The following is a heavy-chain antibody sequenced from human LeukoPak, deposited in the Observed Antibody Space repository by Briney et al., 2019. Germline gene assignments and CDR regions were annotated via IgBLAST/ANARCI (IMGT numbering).Heavy chain of an antibody. J-gene: IGHJ4*02. CDR1: GFTFSSYA. CDR3: AKGPLLWFGELIDY. CDR2: ISGSGGST. D-gene: IGHD3-10*01. Sequence: GGSLRLACAASGFTFSSYAMSWVRQAPGKGLEWVSAISGSGGSTYYADSVKGRFTISRDNSKNTLYLQMNSLRAEDTAVYYCAKGPLLWFGELIDYWGQGTLVTVSS. V-gene: IGHV3-23*01.